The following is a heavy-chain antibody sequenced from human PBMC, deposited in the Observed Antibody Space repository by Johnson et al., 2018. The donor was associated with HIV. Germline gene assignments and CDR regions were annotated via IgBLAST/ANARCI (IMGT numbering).Heavy chain of an antibody. CDR2: ISTSGGGI. CDR3: ARDSAAAGLDAFDI. V-gene: IGHV3-48*04. Sequence: VQLVESGGGVVQPGRSLRLSCAASGFSFSGSAMHWVRQAPGKGLEWVSHISTSGGGIYYADSVKGRFTISSDNARNSLYLQMNSLRAEDTAVYSFARDSAAAGLDAFDIWGQGTMVTVSS. CDR1: GFSFSGSA. D-gene: IGHD6-13*01. J-gene: IGHJ3*02.